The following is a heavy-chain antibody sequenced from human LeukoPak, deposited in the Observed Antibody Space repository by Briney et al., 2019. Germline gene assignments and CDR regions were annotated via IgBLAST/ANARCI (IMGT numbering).Heavy chain of an antibody. CDR2: ISSSGSTI. Sequence: GGSLRLSCAASGFSFSDYYMSWIRQAPGKGLEWVSYISSSGSTIYYADSVKGRFTISRDNAKKSLYLQMDSLRAEDTAVYYCARGKQQLPLAYCGQGTLVTVSS. D-gene: IGHD6-13*01. CDR3: ARGKQQLPLAY. V-gene: IGHV3-11*01. CDR1: GFSFSDYY. J-gene: IGHJ4*02.